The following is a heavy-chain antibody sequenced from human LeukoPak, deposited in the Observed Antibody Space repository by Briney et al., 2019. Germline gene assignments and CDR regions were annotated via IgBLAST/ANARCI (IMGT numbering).Heavy chain of an antibody. CDR1: GYTFTSYG. Sequence: ASVKVSCKASGYTFTSYGISWVRQAPGQGLEWMGWISAYNGNTNYAQKLQGRVTMTTDTSTSTAYMELRSLRSDDTAVYYCARAPEGLRLGELSLPKYFDYWGQGTLVTVSS. V-gene: IGHV1-18*01. CDR2: ISAYNGNT. J-gene: IGHJ4*02. CDR3: ARAPEGLRLGELSLPKYFDY. D-gene: IGHD3-16*02.